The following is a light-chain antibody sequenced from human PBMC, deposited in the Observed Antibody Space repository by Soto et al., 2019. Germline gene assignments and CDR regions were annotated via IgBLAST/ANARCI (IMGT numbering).Light chain of an antibody. CDR3: QQYNDWPYT. CDR2: EAA. Sequence: EIVVTQSPATLSVSPGEKATLSCRARQSVSSNLAWYQHKPGQSPRLLIHEAATRATGTPDRFSGSGYGTQFTLTINNLQSEDFAVYFCQQYNDWPYTFGQGSKLEIK. V-gene: IGKV3-15*01. CDR1: QSVSSN. J-gene: IGKJ2*01.